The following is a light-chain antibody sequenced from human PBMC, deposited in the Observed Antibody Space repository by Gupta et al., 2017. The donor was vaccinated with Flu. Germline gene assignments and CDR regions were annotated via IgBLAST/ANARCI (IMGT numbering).Light chain of an antibody. J-gene: IGLJ1*01. CDR1: SSDVGTYNN. V-gene: IGLV2-14*01. Sequence: QSALTQPASVSGSPGQSITISCTGTSSDVGTYNNVSWYLQHPGKAPKLMIYEVSNRPSGVSNRFSGSKSGNTASLTISGLQAEDEADYYCSSYTSNTALYAFGTGTKATVL. CDR3: SSYTSNTALYA. CDR2: EVS.